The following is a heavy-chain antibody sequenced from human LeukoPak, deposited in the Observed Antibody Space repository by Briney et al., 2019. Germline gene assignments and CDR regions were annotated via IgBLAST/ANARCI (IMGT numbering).Heavy chain of an antibody. V-gene: IGHV3-74*01. D-gene: IGHD3-10*02. Sequence: PGGSLRLSCAASGFTFSSYWMHWVRQAPGKGLVWVSRINSDGSSTSYADSVKGRFTISRDNSKNTLYLQMNSLRAEDTAVYYCEKDVPVGLVLDYWGQGTLVTVSS. J-gene: IGHJ4*02. CDR2: INSDGSST. CDR3: EKDVPVGLVLDY. CDR1: GFTFSSYW.